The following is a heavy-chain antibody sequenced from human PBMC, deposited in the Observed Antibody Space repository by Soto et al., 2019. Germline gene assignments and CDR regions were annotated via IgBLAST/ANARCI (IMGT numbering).Heavy chain of an antibody. CDR3: ARGGWGAYYLDT. V-gene: IGHV3-74*01. CDR2: IKYDESST. D-gene: IGHD1-26*01. J-gene: IGHJ4*02. Sequence: EVQLVESGGGLVQPGGSLRLSCAASGFNFRNYWMHWVRQAPGKGLVWVSRIKYDESSTDYADSVYGRFIISRDNAKNTVYMQMNSLRSEDTAVYYCARGGWGAYYLDTWGQGTLVPVSS. CDR1: GFNFRNYW.